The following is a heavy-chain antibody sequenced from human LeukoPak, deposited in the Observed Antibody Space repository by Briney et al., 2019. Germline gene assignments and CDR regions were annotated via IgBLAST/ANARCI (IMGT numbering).Heavy chain of an antibody. V-gene: IGHV3-66*02. CDR3: ARGGGAYCGTDCYRNFDY. D-gene: IGHD2-21*02. CDR2: VYIGGST. Sequence: GESLRLSSAASGLTLSTSYMSWVRQAPREGLEWGSVVYIGGSTYYADSVKGRFTISRDSSKNTLYLQMNSLRAEDTAVFYCARGGGAYCGTDCYRNFDYWGQGTLVTVSS. J-gene: IGHJ4*02. CDR1: GLTLSTSY.